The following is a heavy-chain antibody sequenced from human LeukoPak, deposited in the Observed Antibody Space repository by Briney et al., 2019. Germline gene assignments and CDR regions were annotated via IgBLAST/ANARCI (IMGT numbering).Heavy chain of an antibody. CDR3: ARGRYCSGGSCYEG. CDR1: GGPFSGYY. Sequence: SETLSLTCAVYGGPFSGYYWSWIRQPPGKGLEWIGEINHSGSTNYNPSLKSRVTISVDTSKNQFSLKLSSVTAADTAVYYCARGRYCSGGSCYEGWGQGTLVTVSS. V-gene: IGHV4-34*01. J-gene: IGHJ4*02. CDR2: INHSGST. D-gene: IGHD2-15*01.